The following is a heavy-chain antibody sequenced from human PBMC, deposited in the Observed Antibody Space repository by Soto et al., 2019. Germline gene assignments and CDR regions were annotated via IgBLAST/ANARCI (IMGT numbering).Heavy chain of an antibody. Sequence: QVQLVESGGGVVQPGRSLRLSCAASGFTFSSYAMHWVGQAPGKGLEWVAVISYDGSNKYYADSVKGRFTISRDNSKNTLYLQMNSLRAEDTAVYYCARSYDFLSYYYYGMDVWGQGTTVTVSS. CDR1: GFTFSSYA. V-gene: IGHV3-30-3*01. D-gene: IGHD3-3*01. J-gene: IGHJ6*02. CDR2: ISYDGSNK. CDR3: ARSYDFLSYYYYGMDV.